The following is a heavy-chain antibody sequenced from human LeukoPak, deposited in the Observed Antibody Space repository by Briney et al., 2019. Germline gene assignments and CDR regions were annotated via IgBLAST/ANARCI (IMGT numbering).Heavy chain of an antibody. J-gene: IGHJ4*02. Sequence: GASVKVSCKASGYTFTGYYMHWVRQAPGQGLEWMGWINPNSGGTNYAQKFQGRVTMTRDTSISTAYMELSGLRSDDTAVYYCARSSYYYDSSGYYYEDYWGQGTLVTVSS. V-gene: IGHV1-2*02. D-gene: IGHD3-22*01. CDR3: ARSSYYYDSSGYYYEDY. CDR2: INPNSGGT. CDR1: GYTFTGYY.